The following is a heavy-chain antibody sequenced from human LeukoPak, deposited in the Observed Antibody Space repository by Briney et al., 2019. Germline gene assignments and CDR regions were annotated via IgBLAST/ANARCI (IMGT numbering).Heavy chain of an antibody. CDR1: GFTFSTYG. Sequence: GGSLRLSCAASGFTFSTYGMHWVRQTPGKGLEWVAVIWYDGSNKYYADSVRGRFNISRDNSKNTLYLQMNSLRVEDTAMYYCARKINYYFDVWGQGTLVTLSS. CDR2: IWYDGSNK. D-gene: IGHD1-1*01. CDR3: ARKINYYFDV. V-gene: IGHV3-33*08. J-gene: IGHJ4*02.